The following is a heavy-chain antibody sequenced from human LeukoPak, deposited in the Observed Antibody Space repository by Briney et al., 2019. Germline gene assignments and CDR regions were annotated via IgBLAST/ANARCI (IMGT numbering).Heavy chain of an antibody. CDR2: IYYSGST. CDR1: GGSVSSGSYY. V-gene: IGHV4-61*01. J-gene: IGHJ4*02. CDR3: ARVGAVAGVEY. Sequence: SETLSLTCTVSGGSVSSGSYYWSWIRQPPGKGLEWIGYIYYSGSTNYNPSLKSRVTISVDTSKNQFSLKLSSVTAADTAVYYCARVGAVAGVEYWGQGTLVTVSS. D-gene: IGHD6-19*01.